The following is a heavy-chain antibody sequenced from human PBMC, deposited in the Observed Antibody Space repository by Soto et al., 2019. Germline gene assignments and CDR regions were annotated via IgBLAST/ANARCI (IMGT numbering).Heavy chain of an antibody. CDR1: GFTVSSNY. V-gene: IGHV3-53*01. J-gene: IGHJ4*02. D-gene: IGHD4-17*01. CDR2: IYSGGST. CDR3: ASHDYGDYAGWDY. Sequence: GGSLRLSCAASGFTVSSNYMSWVRQAPGKGLEWVSVIYSGGSTYYADSVKGRFTISRDNSKNTLYLQMNSLRAEDTAVYYCASHDYGDYAGWDYWGQGTLVTVSS.